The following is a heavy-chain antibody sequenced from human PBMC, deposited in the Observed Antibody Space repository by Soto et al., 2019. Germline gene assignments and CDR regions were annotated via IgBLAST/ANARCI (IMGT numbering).Heavy chain of an antibody. V-gene: IGHV4-39*01. CDR1: GGSISSSSYY. D-gene: IGHD3-16*02. J-gene: IGHJ6*02. Sequence: SEPLSLPYTVSGGSISSSSYYWGWIRQPPGKGLEWIGSIYYSGSTYYNPSLKSRVTISVDTSKNQFSLKLSSVTAADTAVYYCARHAYDYVWGSYQPYYYYYGMDVWGQGTMVTVSS. CDR2: IYYSGST. CDR3: ARHAYDYVWGSYQPYYYYYGMDV.